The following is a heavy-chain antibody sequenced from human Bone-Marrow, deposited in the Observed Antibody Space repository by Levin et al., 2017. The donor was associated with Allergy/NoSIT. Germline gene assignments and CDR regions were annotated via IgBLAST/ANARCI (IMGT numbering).Heavy chain of an antibody. J-gene: IGHJ6*02. D-gene: IGHD3-22*01. V-gene: IGHV3-33*01. CDR1: GFTFSNYA. CDR2: IWHDGNNK. Sequence: GESLKISCAASGFTFSNYAIHWVRQAPGKGLEWVAVIWHDGNNKYYADSVKGRFTISRDNSKNTLYLQMNSLRAEDTAVYYCARAMTVEDSFDYYFAMDVWGQGTTVTVSS. CDR3: ARAMTVEDSFDYYFAMDV.